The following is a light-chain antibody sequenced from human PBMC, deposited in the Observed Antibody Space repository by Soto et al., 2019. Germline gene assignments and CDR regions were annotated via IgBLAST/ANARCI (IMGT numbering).Light chain of an antibody. CDR3: QQYGNSPQT. Sequence: EIVLTQSPGTLSLSPGERATHSCRASQTVSSSFLAWYQQTPGQAPRLLIYAASSRATGIPDRFSGSGSGTDFTLTISRLEPEDFAVYYCQQYGNSPQTFGQGTKVDI. CDR1: QTVSSSF. V-gene: IGKV3-20*01. CDR2: AAS. J-gene: IGKJ1*01.